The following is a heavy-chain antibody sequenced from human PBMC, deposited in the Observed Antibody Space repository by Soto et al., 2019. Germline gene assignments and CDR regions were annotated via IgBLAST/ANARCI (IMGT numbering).Heavy chain of an antibody. D-gene: IGHD1-7*01. Sequence: SETLSLTCTVSGGSIRGSSYNWGWLRQPPGKGLEWIANVYNTGDTHYNPSLKSRVTISVDTSKNHFSLILRSVTAADTAVYYCARRETTWNFDFWGQGIRVTVYS. CDR2: VYNTGDT. CDR3: ARRETTWNFDF. V-gene: IGHV4-39*02. CDR1: GGSIRGSSYN. J-gene: IGHJ4*02.